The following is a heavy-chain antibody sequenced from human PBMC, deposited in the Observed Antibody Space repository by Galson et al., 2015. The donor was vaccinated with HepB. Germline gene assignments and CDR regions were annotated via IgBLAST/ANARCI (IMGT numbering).Heavy chain of an antibody. CDR3: ARDKVYSGSDLFSSYYYYGMDV. D-gene: IGHD5-12*01. CDR1: GGSLSSYY. V-gene: IGHV4-4*07. CDR2: IYTSGST. Sequence: ETLSLTCTVSGGSLSSYYWSWLRQPAGTGLEWIGRIYTSGSTNYTPSLKSRVTMSVDTSKNQFSLKLSSVTAADTAVYYCARDKVYSGSDLFSSYYYYGMDVWGQGTTVTVSS. J-gene: IGHJ6*02.